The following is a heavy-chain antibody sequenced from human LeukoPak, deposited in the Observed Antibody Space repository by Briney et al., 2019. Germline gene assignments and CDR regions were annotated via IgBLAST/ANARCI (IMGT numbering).Heavy chain of an antibody. CDR2: INTDGSST. Sequence: GGSLRLSCAASGFTFNSYWMHWVYQAPGKGLVWVSRINTDGSSTSYADSVKSRFTISRDNAKNTLYLQMNSLRAEDTAVYYCARDTYDISGYYYGHFDYWGQGTLVTVSS. V-gene: IGHV3-74*01. J-gene: IGHJ4*02. D-gene: IGHD3-22*01. CDR1: GFTFNSYW. CDR3: ARDTYDISGYYYGHFDY.